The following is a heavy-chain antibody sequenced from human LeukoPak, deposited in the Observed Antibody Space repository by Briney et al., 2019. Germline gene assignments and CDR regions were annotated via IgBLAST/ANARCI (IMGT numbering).Heavy chain of an antibody. D-gene: IGHD5-12*01. J-gene: IGHJ4*02. Sequence: GGSLRLSCAASGFTFSSYAMHWVRQAPGKGLEWVAVISYDGSNKYYADSVKGRFTISRDNSKNTLYLQMNSLRAEDTAVYYCARTMEMATIQSSFDYCGQGTLVTVSS. CDR1: GFTFSSYA. CDR2: ISYDGSNK. CDR3: ARTMEMATIQSSFDY. V-gene: IGHV3-30-3*01.